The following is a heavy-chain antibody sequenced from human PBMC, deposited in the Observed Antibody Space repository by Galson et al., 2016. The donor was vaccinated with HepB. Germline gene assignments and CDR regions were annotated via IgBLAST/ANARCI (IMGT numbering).Heavy chain of an antibody. J-gene: IGHJ6*02. Sequence: CAISGDSVSSNSVAWNWIRQSPSRGLEWLGRTYYRSKWYNDYAVSVESRITINSDTSKNQFSLQLNSVTPEDTAVYYCARDGRWEPPSVCGMDVWGQGSTVTVSS. D-gene: IGHD1-26*01. CDR1: GDSVSSNSVA. CDR2: TYYRSKWYN. V-gene: IGHV6-1*01. CDR3: ARDGRWEPPSVCGMDV.